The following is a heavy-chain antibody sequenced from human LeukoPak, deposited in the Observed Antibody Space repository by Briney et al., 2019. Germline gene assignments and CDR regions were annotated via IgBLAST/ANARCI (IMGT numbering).Heavy chain of an antibody. CDR1: GYSFTSYW. CDR3: ARLPGHSSSSDYFDY. Sequence: GESLQISCKGSGYSFTSYWIGWVRQMPGKGLEWMGIIYPGDSDTRYSPSFQGQVTISADKSISTAYLQWSSLKASDTAMYYCARLPGHSSSSDYFDYWGQGTLVTVSS. D-gene: IGHD6-6*01. CDR2: IYPGDSDT. V-gene: IGHV5-51*01. J-gene: IGHJ4*02.